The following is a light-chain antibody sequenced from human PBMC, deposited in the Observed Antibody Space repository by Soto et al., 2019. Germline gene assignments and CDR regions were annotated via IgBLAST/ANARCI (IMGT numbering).Light chain of an antibody. CDR1: QSISNW. CDR3: QQYHEYW. J-gene: IGKJ1*01. V-gene: IGKV1-5*01. CDR2: DAS. Sequence: DRQTTQCPSTLSASVGDTVTITCRASQSISNWLAWYQQKPGKAPKLLIYDASSLESGVPSRFSGSGSGTEFTLTISSLQPDDFATHYCQQYHEYWFGQGTKVDIK.